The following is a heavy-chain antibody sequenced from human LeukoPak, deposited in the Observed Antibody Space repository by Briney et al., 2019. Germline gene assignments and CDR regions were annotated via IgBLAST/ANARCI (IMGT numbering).Heavy chain of an antibody. CDR1: GFTFDDYA. J-gene: IGHJ4*02. V-gene: IGHV3-9*01. CDR3: AKVLGSGSYLGPFDY. D-gene: IGHD3-10*01. CDR2: ISWNSGSI. Sequence: PGGSLRLSCAASGFTFDDYAMHWVRQAPGKGLEWVSGISWNSGSIGYADSVKGRFTISRDNAKNSLYLQMNSLRAEDTALYYCAKVLGSGSYLGPFDYWGQGTLVTVSS.